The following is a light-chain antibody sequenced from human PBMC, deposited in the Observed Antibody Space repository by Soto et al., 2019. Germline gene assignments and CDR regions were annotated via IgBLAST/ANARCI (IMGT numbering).Light chain of an antibody. J-gene: IGKJ2*01. CDR3: QQYGNSPRT. V-gene: IGKV3-20*01. CDR1: QSVSSSY. CDR2: GAS. Sequence: EIVLTQSPGTLSLSPGERATLSCRASQSVSSSYLAWYQQKPGQAPRLLMYGASSRATGIPDRFSGSGSGTDFTLTISRLEPEDFAVYYWQQYGNSPRTFGQGTKLEIK.